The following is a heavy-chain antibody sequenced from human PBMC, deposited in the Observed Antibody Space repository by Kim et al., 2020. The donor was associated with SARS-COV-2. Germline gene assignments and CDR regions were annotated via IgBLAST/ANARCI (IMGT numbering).Heavy chain of an antibody. D-gene: IGHD3-9*01. Sequence: GSLRLSCAASGFTFSSYEMNWVRQAPGKGLEWVSYISSSGSTIYYADSVKGRFTISRDNAKNSLYLQMNSLRAEDTAVYYCARAKFDWLLYSYGMDVWGQGTTVTVSS. CDR1: GFTFSSYE. CDR2: ISSSGSTI. V-gene: IGHV3-48*03. J-gene: IGHJ6*02. CDR3: ARAKFDWLLYSYGMDV.